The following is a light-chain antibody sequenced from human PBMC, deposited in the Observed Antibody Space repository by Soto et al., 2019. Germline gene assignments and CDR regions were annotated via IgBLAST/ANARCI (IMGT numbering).Light chain of an antibody. Sequence: DSQMTQSPSAMSASVGDRVAITCRASQCISNDFAWVQQKPGKVPKRLIYAASSLQSGVPSRFSGRGSGTEFTLTSSSLQPEDFASYYCLQHNSYPFTCGQGTKLEIK. CDR2: AAS. CDR3: LQHNSYPFT. V-gene: IGKV1-17*03. J-gene: IGKJ2*01. CDR1: QCISND.